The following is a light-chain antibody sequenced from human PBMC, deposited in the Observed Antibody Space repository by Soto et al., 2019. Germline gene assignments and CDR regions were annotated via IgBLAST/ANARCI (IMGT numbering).Light chain of an antibody. CDR2: DAS. CDR1: QSIGTW. J-gene: IGKJ5*01. V-gene: IGKV1-5*01. Sequence: DIKMTQSPSTLSASVGDRVTITCRSSQSIGTWLAWYQHRPGKAPSILMYDASTLRSGVPSRFSGSGSGTEFTLTISSLQADDFATYYCQQSETYPLTCGQGTRLEI. CDR3: QQSETYPLT.